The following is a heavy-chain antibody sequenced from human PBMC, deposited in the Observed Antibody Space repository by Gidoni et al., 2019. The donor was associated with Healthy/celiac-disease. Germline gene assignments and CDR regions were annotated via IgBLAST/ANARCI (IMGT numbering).Heavy chain of an antibody. CDR3: AKDAGEYYYDSSGYSRYWYFDL. J-gene: IGHJ2*01. Sequence: EVQLLESGGGLVQPGGSLRLSCAASGFTFSSYAISWFSQAPGKGREWVSAISGSGGSTYCADSVKGRLTISRENAKNTLDLQMNSLRAEDTAVYYCAKDAGEYYYDSSGYSRYWYFDLWGRGTLVTVSS. CDR1: GFTFSSYA. D-gene: IGHD3-22*01. V-gene: IGHV3-23*01. CDR2: ISGSGGST.